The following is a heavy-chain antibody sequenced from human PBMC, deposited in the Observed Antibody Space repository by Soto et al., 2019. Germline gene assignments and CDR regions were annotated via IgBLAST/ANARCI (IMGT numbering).Heavy chain of an antibody. CDR2: INPSGGAT. Sequence: EVQLLESGGGLVQPGGSLRLSCAASGFSFSSYAMRWVRQAPGKGLEWVSAINPSGGATYYADSVKGRFAMSRDNSKNTVYLQMNSLTAEDTVVYYCAKVMGTYYFDFWGQGTLVTVSS. CDR3: AKVMGTYYFDF. CDR1: GFSFSSYA. J-gene: IGHJ4*02. V-gene: IGHV3-23*01.